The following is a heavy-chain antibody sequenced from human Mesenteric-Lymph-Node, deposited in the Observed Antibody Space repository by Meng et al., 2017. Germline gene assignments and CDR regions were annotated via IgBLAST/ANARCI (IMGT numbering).Heavy chain of an antibody. Sequence: EVQLVESGGGLVKPGGSLRLSCAASGFTFSSYSMNWVRQAPGKGLEWVSSISSSSSYIYYADSVKGRFTISRDNAKNSLYLQMNSLRAEDTAVYYCARDDCSSTSCPGGVEPNWFDPWGQGTLVTVSS. D-gene: IGHD2-2*01. V-gene: IGHV3-21*01. CDR1: GFTFSSYS. CDR3: ARDDCSSTSCPGGVEPNWFDP. J-gene: IGHJ5*02. CDR2: ISSSSSYI.